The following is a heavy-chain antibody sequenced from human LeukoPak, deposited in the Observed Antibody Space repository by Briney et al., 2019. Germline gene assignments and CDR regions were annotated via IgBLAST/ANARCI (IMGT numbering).Heavy chain of an antibody. J-gene: IGHJ4*02. CDR1: GDSVSSNSAA. Sequence: SQTLSLTCAISGDSVSSNSAAWNWIRQSPSRGLEWLGRTYYRSKWYNDYAVSVKSRITINPDTSKNQFSLQLNSVTPEDTAVYYCARGGEDRSGYYLGVDYWGQGTLVTVTS. V-gene: IGHV6-1*01. D-gene: IGHD3-22*01. CDR2: TYYRSKWYN. CDR3: ARGGEDRSGYYLGVDY.